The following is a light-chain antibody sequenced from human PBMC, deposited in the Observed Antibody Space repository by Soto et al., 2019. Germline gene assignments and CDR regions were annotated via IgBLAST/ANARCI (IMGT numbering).Light chain of an antibody. CDR2: DAS. V-gene: IGKV1-5*01. J-gene: IGKJ1*01. CDR1: ESIRTW. CDR3: QQYNSYWT. Sequence: DIQMTQSPSTLSASVGDRVTITCRASESIRTWLAWYQHKPGKAPKLLIYDASSLESGVPSRFSGSGSGTEFTLTISSLQPDDFATYYCQQYNSYWTFGQGTKVDIK.